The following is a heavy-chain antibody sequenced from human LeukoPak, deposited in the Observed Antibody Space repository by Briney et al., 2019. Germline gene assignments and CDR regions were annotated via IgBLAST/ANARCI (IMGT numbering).Heavy chain of an antibody. Sequence: PGGSLRLSCAASGFTFSSYWMHWVRQAPGKGLVWVSRINSDGSSTSYADSVKGRFTISRDNAKNTLYLQMNSLRAEDTAVYYCARENQWLAPWAFVYWGQGTLVTVSS. CDR3: ARENQWLAPWAFVY. J-gene: IGHJ4*02. V-gene: IGHV3-74*01. CDR2: INSDGSST. D-gene: IGHD6-19*01. CDR1: GFTFSSYW.